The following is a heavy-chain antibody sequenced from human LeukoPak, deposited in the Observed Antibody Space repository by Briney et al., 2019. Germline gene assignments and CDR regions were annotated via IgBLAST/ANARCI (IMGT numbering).Heavy chain of an antibody. J-gene: IGHJ6*02. V-gene: IGHV1-69*05. CDR1: GGTFSSYA. CDR3: ARDLAPAAGYYYYGMDV. D-gene: IGHD2-2*01. CDR2: IIPIFGTA. Sequence: GASVKVSCKASGGTFSSYAISWVRQAPGQGLEWMGGIIPIFGTANYAQKFQGRVTITTDESTSTAYMELSSLRSEDTAVYYCARDLAPAAGYYYYGMDVWGQGTTVTVSS.